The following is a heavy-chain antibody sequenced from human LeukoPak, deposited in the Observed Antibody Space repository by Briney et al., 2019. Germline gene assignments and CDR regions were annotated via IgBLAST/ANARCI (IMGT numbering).Heavy chain of an antibody. CDR2: IYYSGST. CDR3: ARGPEGWELPNY. CDR1: GDSITNFY. Sequence: SETLSLICTVSGDSITNFYWSWIRQPPGKGLEWIGYIYYSGSTNYNPSLKSRVTISVDTSKNQFSLKLSSVTAADTAVYYCARGPEGWELPNYWGQGTLVTVSS. V-gene: IGHV4-59*01. D-gene: IGHD1-26*01. J-gene: IGHJ4*02.